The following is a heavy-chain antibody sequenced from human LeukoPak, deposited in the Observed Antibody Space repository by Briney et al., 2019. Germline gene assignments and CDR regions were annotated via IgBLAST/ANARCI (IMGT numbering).Heavy chain of an antibody. CDR3: ARDLPGYLGIAVAGSFDY. V-gene: IGHV3-53*01. D-gene: IGHD6-19*01. CDR1: GFTVSSNY. J-gene: IGHJ4*02. Sequence: GGSLRLSCAASGFTVSSNYMSWVRQAPGKGLEWVSVIYSGGSTYYADSVKGRFTISRDNSKNTLHLQMNSLRAEDTAVYYCARDLPGYLGIAVAGSFDYWGQGTLVTVSS. CDR2: IYSGGST.